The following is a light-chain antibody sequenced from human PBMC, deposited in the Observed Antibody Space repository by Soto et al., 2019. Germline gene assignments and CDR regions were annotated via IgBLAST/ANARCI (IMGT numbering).Light chain of an antibody. CDR3: HHYGGSPIT. CDR1: QSVNSDY. CDR2: GAS. V-gene: IGKV3-20*01. J-gene: IGKJ5*01. Sequence: EIVLTQSPGTLSLSPGERATLSCRASQSVNSDYLGWFQQKPGQAPRLLIYGASTSATGIPDRFSGNGSGTDFTLTISRLEPEDFAVYYCHHYGGSPITFGQGTRLDIK.